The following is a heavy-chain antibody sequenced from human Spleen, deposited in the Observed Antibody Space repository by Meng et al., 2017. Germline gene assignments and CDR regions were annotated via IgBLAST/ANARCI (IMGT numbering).Heavy chain of an antibody. CDR3: VRGAAVTLICYHGMDV. J-gene: IGHJ6*02. V-gene: IGHV4-38-2*01. Sequence: GSLRPSCAVSGYSMSGSAYNWGWIRQPPGKGLEWIGSIYHSGNTYYNPSLKSRVTISVDTAKNQFSLNLNSVTAADSAVSFCVRGAAVTLICYHGMDVWGQGTTVTVSS. CDR1: GYSMSGSAYN. CDR2: IYHSGNT. D-gene: IGHD4-17*01.